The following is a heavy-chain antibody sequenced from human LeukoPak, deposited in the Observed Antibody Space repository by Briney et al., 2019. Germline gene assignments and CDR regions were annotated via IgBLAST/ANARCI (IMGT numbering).Heavy chain of an antibody. V-gene: IGHV4-59*01. CDR3: ARDGYYGSGLDY. J-gene: IGHJ4*02. CDR1: GGSISSYY. Sequence: SETLSLTCTVSGGSISSYYWSWIRQPPGKGLESIGYICYSGTTNYNPSLKSRVTISLDTSKNQFSLKLSSVTAADTAVYYCARDGYYGSGLDYWGQGTLVTVSS. D-gene: IGHD3-10*01. CDR2: ICYSGTT.